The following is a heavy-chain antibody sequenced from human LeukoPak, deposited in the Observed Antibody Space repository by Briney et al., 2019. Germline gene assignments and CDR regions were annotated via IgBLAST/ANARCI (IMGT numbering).Heavy chain of an antibody. V-gene: IGHV3-9*03. D-gene: IGHD3-22*01. CDR1: GLTFDEYT. CDR3: ARVKRDYYDSSGYYFVY. J-gene: IGHJ4*02. CDR2: ISWNSGSI. Sequence: GGSLRLSCAASGLTFDEYTMHWVRQGPGKGLEWVSGISWNSGSIGYADSVKGRFTISRDNAKNSLYLQMNSLRAEDMALYYCARVKRDYYDSSGYYFVYWGQGTLVTVSS.